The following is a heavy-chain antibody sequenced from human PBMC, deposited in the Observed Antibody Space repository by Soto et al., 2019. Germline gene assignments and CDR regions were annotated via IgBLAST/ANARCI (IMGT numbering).Heavy chain of an antibody. V-gene: IGHV3-7*03. J-gene: IGHJ6*02. D-gene: IGHD2-21*02. CDR1: GFTFSMYS. CDR3: ARDHLILPAHDFFYGSDV. CDR2: IPQDGVDG. Sequence: GGSLRLSCEVSGFTFSMYSMSWVRQSPGEGLEWVAKIPQDGVDGHYADSVKGRFTISRDNGKNSLYLQLNNLRAEDTAVYYCARDHLILPAHDFFYGSDVWGRGATVTVSS.